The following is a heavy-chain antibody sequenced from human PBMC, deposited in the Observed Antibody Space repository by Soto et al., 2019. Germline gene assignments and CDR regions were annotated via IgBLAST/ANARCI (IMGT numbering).Heavy chain of an antibody. CDR2: ISGSGGST. Sequence: EVQLLESGGGLVQPGGSLRLSCAASGFTFSSYAMSWVRQAPGKGLEWVSAISGSGGSTYYADSVKGRFTISRDNSKNTLYLQMNSLRAEDTAVYYCAVRGGSGSYIGYWGQETLVTVSS. D-gene: IGHD3-10*01. CDR3: AVRGGSGSYIGY. J-gene: IGHJ4*02. V-gene: IGHV3-23*01. CDR1: GFTFSSYA.